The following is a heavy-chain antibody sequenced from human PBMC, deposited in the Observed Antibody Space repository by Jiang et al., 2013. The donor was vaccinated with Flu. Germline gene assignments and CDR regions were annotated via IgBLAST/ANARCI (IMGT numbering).Heavy chain of an antibody. D-gene: IGHD6-19*01. CDR1: GYTFTGYY. CDR3: ARDLWQWLVRPRSGLYYYGMDV. J-gene: IGHJ6*02. CDR2: INPNSGGT. V-gene: IGHV1-2*02. Sequence: SGAEVKKPGASVKVSCKASGYTFTGYYMHWVRQAPGQGLEWMGWINPNSGGTNYAQKFQGRVTMTRDTSISTAYMELSRLRSDDTAVYYCARDLWQWLVRPRSGLYYYGMDVWGQGTTVTVSS.